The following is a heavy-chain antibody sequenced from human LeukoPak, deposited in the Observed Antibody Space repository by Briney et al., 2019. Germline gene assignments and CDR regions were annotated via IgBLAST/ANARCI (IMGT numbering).Heavy chain of an antibody. CDR3: ARRYCSSTSCLFDY. V-gene: IGHV3-23*01. Sequence: GGSLRLSCAASGFTFSSYDMSWVRQAPGKGLEWVSGISGSGSNTYYADSVKGRFTISRDNSKNTLYPQMNSLRAEDTAMYYCARRYCSSTSCLFDYWGQGTLVTVSS. CDR2: ISGSGSNT. J-gene: IGHJ4*02. CDR1: GFTFSSYD. D-gene: IGHD2-2*01.